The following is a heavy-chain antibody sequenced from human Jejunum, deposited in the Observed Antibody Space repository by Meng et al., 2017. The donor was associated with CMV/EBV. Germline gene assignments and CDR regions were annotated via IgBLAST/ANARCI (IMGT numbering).Heavy chain of an antibody. CDR1: GFTFSNYS. J-gene: IGHJ4*02. D-gene: IGHD6-19*01. V-gene: IGHV3-21*01. CDR3: ARASSGWEYYFDY. Sequence: AASGFTFSNYSMNWVRQAPGKGLEWVSSIYSSGTYIYYADSVKGRFTISRDNAKNSLSLQMNSLRAEDTAVYYCARASSGWEYYFDYWGQGTLVTVSS. CDR2: IYSSGTYI.